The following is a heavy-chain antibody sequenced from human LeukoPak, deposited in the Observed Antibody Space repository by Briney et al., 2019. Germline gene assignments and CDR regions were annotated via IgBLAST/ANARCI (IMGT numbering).Heavy chain of an antibody. Sequence: PSETLSLTCTVSGGSISSGSYYWSWIRQPAGKGLEWIGRIYTSGSTNYNPSLKSRVTISVDTSKNQFSLKLSSVTAADTAVYYCARQLGYSYGYIWGQGTLATVSS. D-gene: IGHD5-18*01. CDR2: IYTSGST. CDR3: ARQLGYSYGYI. V-gene: IGHV4-61*02. CDR1: GGSISSGSYY. J-gene: IGHJ4*02.